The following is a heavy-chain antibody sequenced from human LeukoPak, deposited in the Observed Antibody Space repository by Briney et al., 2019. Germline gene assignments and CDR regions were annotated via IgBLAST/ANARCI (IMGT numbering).Heavy chain of an antibody. CDR2: IIPIFGTA. J-gene: IGHJ4*02. CDR1: GYTFTSYG. D-gene: IGHD1-26*01. Sequence: SVKVSCKASGYTFTSYGISWVRQAPGQGLEWMGGIIPIFGTANYAQKFQGRVTITADESTSTAYMELSSLRSEDTAVYYCARAYSGSYYYFDYWGQGTLVTVSS. V-gene: IGHV1-69*13. CDR3: ARAYSGSYYYFDY.